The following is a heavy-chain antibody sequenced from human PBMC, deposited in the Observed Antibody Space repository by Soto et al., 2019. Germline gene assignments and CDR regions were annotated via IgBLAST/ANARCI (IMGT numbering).Heavy chain of an antibody. J-gene: IGHJ4*02. Sequence: QVQLVQSGAEVKKPGASVKVSCKASGYTFTSYAMDWVRQAPGQRVEWMGWINAGNGNTKYSQKFQGRVTITRDTSASTAYMELSSLRSEDTAVDYCARDMGFGLSDYWGQGTLVTVSS. CDR3: ARDMGFGLSDY. D-gene: IGHD3-10*01. CDR2: INAGNGNT. V-gene: IGHV1-3*01. CDR1: GYTFTSYA.